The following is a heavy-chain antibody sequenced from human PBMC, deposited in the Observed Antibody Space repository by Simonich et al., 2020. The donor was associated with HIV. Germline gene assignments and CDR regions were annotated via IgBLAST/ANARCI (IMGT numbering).Heavy chain of an antibody. D-gene: IGHD7-27*01. V-gene: IGHV4-34*01. CDR2: INHSEST. CDR3: ARHDGLTGEWSFDY. Sequence: QVHLQQWGAGLLKPSETLSLTCAVYGGSFSGYYWSWIRQPPGKGLEWIGEINHSESTNYNPSHKSRVTRSVDTFKNQFSLKLSSVTAADTAVYYCARHDGLTGEWSFDYWGQGTLVTVSS. J-gene: IGHJ4*02. CDR1: GGSFSGYY.